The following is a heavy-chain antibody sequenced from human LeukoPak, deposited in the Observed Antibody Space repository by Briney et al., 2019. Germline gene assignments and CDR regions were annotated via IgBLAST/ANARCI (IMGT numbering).Heavy chain of an antibody. D-gene: IGHD3-16*02. V-gene: IGHV5-51*01. CDR3: ASVRSYRYDAFDI. J-gene: IGHJ3*02. CDR1: GYSFTSYW. CDR2: IYPGDSDT. Sequence: GESLKISFKGSGYSFTSYWIGWVRQMPGKGLEWMRIIYPGDSDTRYSPSFQGQVTISADKSISTAYLQWSSLKASDTAMHYCASVRSYRYDAFDIWGQGTMVTVSS.